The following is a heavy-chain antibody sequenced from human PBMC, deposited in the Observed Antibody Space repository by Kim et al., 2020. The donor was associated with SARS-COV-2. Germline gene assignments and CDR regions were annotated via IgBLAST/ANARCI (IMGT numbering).Heavy chain of an antibody. Sequence: KGRFTISRDDSKNTLYLQMNSLKTEDTAVYYCTTDRGTAMDYYYYYGMDVWGQGTTVTVSS. CDR3: TTDRGTAMDYYYYYGMDV. J-gene: IGHJ6*02. V-gene: IGHV3-15*01. D-gene: IGHD5-18*01.